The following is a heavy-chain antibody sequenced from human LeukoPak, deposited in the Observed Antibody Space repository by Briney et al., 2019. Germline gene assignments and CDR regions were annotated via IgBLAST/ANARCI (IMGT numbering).Heavy chain of an antibody. Sequence: ASVKVSCKASGYTFTGYYMHWVRQAPGQGLEWMGRINPNCGGTNYAQKFQGRVTMTRDTSISTAYMELSRLRSDDTAVYYCARVGIAVAGNPFDYWGQGTLVTVSS. CDR1: GYTFTGYY. V-gene: IGHV1-2*06. D-gene: IGHD6-19*01. J-gene: IGHJ4*02. CDR3: ARVGIAVAGNPFDY. CDR2: INPNCGGT.